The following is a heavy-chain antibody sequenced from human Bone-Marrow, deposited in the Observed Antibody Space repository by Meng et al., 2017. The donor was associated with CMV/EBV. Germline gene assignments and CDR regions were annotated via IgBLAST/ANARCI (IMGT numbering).Heavy chain of an antibody. CDR3: ARVGDPFWSGYYFDY. J-gene: IGHJ4*02. CDR1: GGSISSYY. D-gene: IGHD3-3*01. CDR2: IYYSGST. Sequence: SETLSLTCTVSGGSISSYYWSWIRQPPGKGLEWIGYIYYSGSTNYNPSLKSRVTISVDTSKNQFSLKLSSVTAADTAVYYCARVGDPFWSGYYFDYWGQGTLVTVYS. V-gene: IGHV4-59*01.